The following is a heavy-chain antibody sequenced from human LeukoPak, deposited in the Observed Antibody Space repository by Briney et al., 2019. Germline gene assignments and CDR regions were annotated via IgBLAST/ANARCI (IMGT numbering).Heavy chain of an antibody. D-gene: IGHD6-19*01. CDR1: GGSFSGYY. Sequence: RSSETLSLTCAVYGGSFSGYYWSWIRQPPGKGLEWIGEINRSGSTNYNPSLKSRVTISVDTSKNQFSLKLSSVTAADTAVYYCARARPGYSSGWPFDYWGQGTLVTVSS. V-gene: IGHV4-34*01. CDR2: INRSGST. CDR3: ARARPGYSSGWPFDY. J-gene: IGHJ4*02.